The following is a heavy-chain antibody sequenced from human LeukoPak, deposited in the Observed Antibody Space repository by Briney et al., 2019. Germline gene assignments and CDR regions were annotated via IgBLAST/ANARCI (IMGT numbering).Heavy chain of an antibody. CDR1: GYTFTGYY. V-gene: IGHV1-2*02. CDR2: IHPNSGGT. Sequence: GASVKVSCKAFGYTFTGYYMHWVRQAPGQGLEWMGWIHPNSGGTNYAQKFQGRVTMTRDTSISTAYMELSRLRSDDTAVYYCARALSSVQDCWGQGTLVTVSS. D-gene: IGHD3-22*01. J-gene: IGHJ4*02. CDR3: ARALSSVQDC.